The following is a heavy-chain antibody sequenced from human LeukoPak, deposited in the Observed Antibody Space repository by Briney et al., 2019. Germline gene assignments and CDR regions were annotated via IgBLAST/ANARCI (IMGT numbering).Heavy chain of an antibody. J-gene: IGHJ4*02. Sequence: PSQTLSLTCTVSGGSVSSGNYYWSWIRQLPGKGLEWVGYMFYSGSTYYNPSLKSRVTISVDTSKNQFSLKLSSVTAADTAVYYCARSIRELHCSGGNCYPDYWGQGTLVTVSS. D-gene: IGHD2-15*01. V-gene: IGHV4-31*03. CDR2: MFYSGST. CDR3: ARSIRELHCSGGNCYPDY. CDR1: GGSVSSGNYY.